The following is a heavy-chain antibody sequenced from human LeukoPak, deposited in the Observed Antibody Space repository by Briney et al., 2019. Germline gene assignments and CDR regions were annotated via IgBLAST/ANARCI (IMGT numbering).Heavy chain of an antibody. CDR3: ARVGVVVVPAAIPKGSVVVNYFDY. V-gene: IGHV3-7*01. J-gene: IGHJ4*02. CDR2: IKQDGSEK. CDR1: GFTFSSYW. Sequence: PGGSLRLSCAASGFTFSSYWMSWVHQAPGKGLEWVANIKQDGSEKYYVDSVKGRFTISRDNAKNSLYLQMNSLRAEDTAVYYCARVGVVVVPAAIPKGSVVVNYFDYWGQGTLVTVSS. D-gene: IGHD2-2*02.